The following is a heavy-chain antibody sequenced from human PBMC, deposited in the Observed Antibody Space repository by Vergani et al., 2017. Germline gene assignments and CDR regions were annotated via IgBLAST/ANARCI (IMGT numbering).Heavy chain of an antibody. Sequence: QLQLQESGPGLVKPSETLSLTCTVSGGSISSGGYYWSWIRQHPGKGLEWIGYIYYSGSTYYNPSLKSRVTISVDTSKNQFPLKLSSVTAADTAVYYCAGLRTGYCSSTSCKIPTWRWYFDLWGRGTLVTVSS. CDR1: GGSISSGGYY. CDR3: AGLRTGYCSSTSCKIPTWRWYFDL. CDR2: IYYSGST. V-gene: IGHV4-31*03. J-gene: IGHJ2*01. D-gene: IGHD2-2*01.